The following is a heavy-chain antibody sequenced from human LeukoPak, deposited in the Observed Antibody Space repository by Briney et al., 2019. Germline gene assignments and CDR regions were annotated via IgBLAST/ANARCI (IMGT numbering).Heavy chain of an antibody. CDR1: AFAFSNYA. CDR2: VSGSGGST. V-gene: IGHV3-23*01. D-gene: IGHD3-10*01. CDR3: AKHIRSGSYNRDFDN. Sequence: GGSLRLSCAASAFAFSNYAINWVRQAPGKGLEWVSSVSGSGGSTYYAESVKGRFTISRDNSKNTLYLQMNSLRAEDTALYYCAKHIRSGSYNRDFDNWGQGTLVTVSS. J-gene: IGHJ4*02.